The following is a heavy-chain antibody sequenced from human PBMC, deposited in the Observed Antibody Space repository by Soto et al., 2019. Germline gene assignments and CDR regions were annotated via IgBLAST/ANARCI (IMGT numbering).Heavy chain of an antibody. CDR2: INPKNGDT. Sequence: GASVKVSCKTSGYIFTDYYIHWVRQAPGQGLEWMGYINPKNGDTTYEQKFQGWVTMTRDTSVNTAYIDLMSLRFNDTAVYYCARDQGNSSSWPNDYWGQGTQVTVSS. CDR1: GYIFTDYY. D-gene: IGHD6-13*01. J-gene: IGHJ4*02. V-gene: IGHV1-2*04. CDR3: ARDQGNSSSWPNDY.